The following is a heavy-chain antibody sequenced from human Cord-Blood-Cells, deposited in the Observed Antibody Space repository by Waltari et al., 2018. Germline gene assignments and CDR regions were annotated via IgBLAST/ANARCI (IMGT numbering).Heavy chain of an antibody. Sequence: QVQLVQSGAEVKKPGASVKVSCKASGYTFTSYAMHWVRQAPGQRLEWMGWINAGNGNTNYSQKFQGRVTITRDTAASTAYMELSSLRSEDTAVYYCARATICGGDCYSFDYWGQGTLVTVSS. D-gene: IGHD2-21*01. J-gene: IGHJ4*02. CDR2: INAGNGNT. V-gene: IGHV1-3*01. CDR3: ARATICGGDCYSFDY. CDR1: GYTFTSYA.